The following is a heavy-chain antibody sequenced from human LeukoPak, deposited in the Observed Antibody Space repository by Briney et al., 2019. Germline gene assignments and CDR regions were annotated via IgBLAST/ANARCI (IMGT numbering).Heavy chain of an antibody. CDR1: GFTFSSYW. CDR3: ARGGGLDV. CDR2: IDHNGNVN. J-gene: IGHJ6*02. Sequence: GGSLRLSCAASGFTFSSYWMNWARQAPGKGLEWVASIDHNGNVNYCVDSVKGRFTISRDNAKNSLYLQMSNLRAEDTAVYFCARGGGLDVWGQGATVTVSS. D-gene: IGHD3-16*01. V-gene: IGHV3-7*03.